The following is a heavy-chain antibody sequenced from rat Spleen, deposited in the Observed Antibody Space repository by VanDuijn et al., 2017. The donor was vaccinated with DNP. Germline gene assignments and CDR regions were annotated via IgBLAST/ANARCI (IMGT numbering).Heavy chain of an antibody. D-gene: IGHD4-4*01. CDR1: GFNFNGFW. CDR2: INKDSSTI. Sequence: EVKLVESGGGLVQPGRSLKLSCAASGFNFNGFWMGWVRLAPGKGLEWIGEINKDSSTINYTPSLKDKFTMSRDNAQNTLYLQMSKLGSEDTAIYYCVTESGGVSDWGQGTSVTVSS. V-gene: IGHV4-2*01. CDR3: VTESGGVSD. J-gene: IGHJ4*01.